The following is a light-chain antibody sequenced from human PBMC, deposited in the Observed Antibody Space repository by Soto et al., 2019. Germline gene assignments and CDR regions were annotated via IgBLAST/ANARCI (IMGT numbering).Light chain of an antibody. CDR3: QQSISAPLT. Sequence: DIQMTQAPSSLSASVGDRVTITCRASQSVTISLNWYQQKPGKAPKLLIYAASSLQSGVPSRFSGSGSGTDFTLTISSLQPEDSASYFCQQSISAPLTFGGGTKVEIK. V-gene: IGKV1-39*01. J-gene: IGKJ4*01. CDR1: QSVTIS. CDR2: AAS.